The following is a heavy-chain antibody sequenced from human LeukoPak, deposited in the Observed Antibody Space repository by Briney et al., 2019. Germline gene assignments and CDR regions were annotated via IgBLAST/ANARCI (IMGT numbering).Heavy chain of an antibody. J-gene: IGHJ4*02. CDR1: GGSFSGYY. Sequence: SETLSLTCAVYGGSFSGYYGSWIRQHPGKGLEWIGYIYYSGSTYYNPSLKSRVTISVDTSKNQFSLKLSSVTAADTAVYYCARDHPLGPALSYFDYWGQGTLVTVSS. V-gene: IGHV4-31*11. CDR3: ARDHPLGPALSYFDY. D-gene: IGHD1-14*01. CDR2: IYYSGST.